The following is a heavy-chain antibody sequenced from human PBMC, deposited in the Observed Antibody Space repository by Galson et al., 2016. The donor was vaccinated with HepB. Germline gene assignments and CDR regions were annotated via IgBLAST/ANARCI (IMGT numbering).Heavy chain of an antibody. D-gene: IGHD5-24*01. CDR3: ARDRGGYNPFDY. Sequence: SETLSLTCTVSGGSISSYYWSWIRQPPGKGLEWMGYIYNSGNTNYNPSLKSRVTISVDTSQNQISLKLTSVSAADTAVYYCARDRGGYNPFDYWARECWSPSPQ. J-gene: IGHJ4*02. CDR1: GGSISSYY. V-gene: IGHV4-59*01. CDR2: IYNSGNT.